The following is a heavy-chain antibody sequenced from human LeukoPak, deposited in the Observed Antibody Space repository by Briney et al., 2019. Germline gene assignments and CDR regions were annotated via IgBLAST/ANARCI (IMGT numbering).Heavy chain of an antibody. D-gene: IGHD2-2*02. Sequence: ASVKVSCKASGYTLTGYYMHWVRQAPGQGLEWMGWINPNSGGTNYAQKFQGRVTMTRDTSISTAYMELSRLRSDDTAVYYCARLGFTTAIPNDYWGQGTLVTVSS. J-gene: IGHJ4*02. V-gene: IGHV1-2*02. CDR2: INPNSGGT. CDR1: GYTLTGYY. CDR3: ARLGFTTAIPNDY.